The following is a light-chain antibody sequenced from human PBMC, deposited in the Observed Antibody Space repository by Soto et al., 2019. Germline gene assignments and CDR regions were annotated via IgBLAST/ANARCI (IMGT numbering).Light chain of an antibody. CDR2: DVS. CDR3: CSYVGGYSYV. CDR1: SSDVGDYNS. V-gene: IGLV2-11*01. Sequence: ALAQPRSVSGSPGQSVTVSCIGTSSDVGDYNSVSWYQQHPGKAPKLMIYDVSKRPSGVPDRFSGSKSGNTASLTISGLQAEDEADYYCCSYVGGYSYVFGIGTKVTVL. J-gene: IGLJ1*01.